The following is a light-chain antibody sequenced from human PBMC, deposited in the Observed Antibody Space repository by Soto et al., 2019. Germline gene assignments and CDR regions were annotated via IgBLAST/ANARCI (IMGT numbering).Light chain of an antibody. CDR3: QQSYSTPT. Sequence: DIQITQSPSSLSASVGDRVTITCRASQSISSYLHWYQQKPGKAPNLLIYGASSLQSGVPSRFSGRGYGTDFTLTISSLQTEDFATYFGQQSYSTPTFGQGTKVEIK. CDR1: QSISSY. CDR2: GAS. J-gene: IGKJ2*01. V-gene: IGKV1-39*01.